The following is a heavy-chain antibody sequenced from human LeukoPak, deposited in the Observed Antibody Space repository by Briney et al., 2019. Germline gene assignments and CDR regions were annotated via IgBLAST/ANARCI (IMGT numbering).Heavy chain of an antibody. D-gene: IGHD4-23*01. CDR2: ITGSGGST. Sequence: GGSLRLSCAASGFTFSSQAMSWVRQAPGKGLEWVSDITGSGGSTYYAASVKGRFTISRDNSKNTLFLQMNSLRAEDTAVYYCAKGSGNTVFDPWGQGTLVTVSS. CDR3: AKGSGNTVFDP. CDR1: GFTFSSQA. V-gene: IGHV3-23*01. J-gene: IGHJ5*02.